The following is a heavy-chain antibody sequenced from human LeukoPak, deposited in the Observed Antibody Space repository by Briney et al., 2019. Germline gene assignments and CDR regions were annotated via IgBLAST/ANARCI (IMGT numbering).Heavy chain of an antibody. CDR1: GGSISSSSYY. D-gene: IGHD3-3*01. V-gene: IGHV4-39*01. Sequence: SETLSLTCTVSGGSISSSSYYWGWIRQPPGKGLEWIGSIYYSGSTYYNPSLKSRVTISVDTSKSQFSLRLTSVTAADTAVYYCARHVRFLEWLSSYYFDYWGRGTLVTVSS. CDR2: IYYSGST. CDR3: ARHVRFLEWLSSYYFDY. J-gene: IGHJ4*02.